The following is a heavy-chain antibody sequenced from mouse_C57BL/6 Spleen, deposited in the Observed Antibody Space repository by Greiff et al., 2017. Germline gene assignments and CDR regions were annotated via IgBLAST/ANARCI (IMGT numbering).Heavy chain of an antibody. CDR1: GFSLTSYG. V-gene: IGHV2-2*01. J-gene: IGHJ2*01. CDR2: IWSGGST. Sequence: QVQLQQSGPGLVQPSQSLSITCTVSGFSLTSYGVHWVRQSPGKGLEWLGVIWSGGSTDYNAAFISRLSISKDNSKSQFFFKMNSLQADDTAIYYCARNYYGSSYGGGFDYWGQGTTLTVSS. CDR3: ARNYYGSSYGGGFDY. D-gene: IGHD1-1*01.